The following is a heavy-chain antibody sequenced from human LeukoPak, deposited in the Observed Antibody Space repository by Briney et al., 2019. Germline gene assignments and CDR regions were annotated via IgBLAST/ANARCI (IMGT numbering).Heavy chain of an antibody. V-gene: IGHV3-7*03. CDR3: ARDSPLGTDFDY. CDR1: GFTFSSYW. J-gene: IGHJ4*02. CDR2: IKQDGSEK. D-gene: IGHD1-1*01. Sequence: RGSLRLSCAASGFTFSSYWMSWVRQAPGKGLEWVADIKQDGSEKYYVDSVKGRFTISRDSARNSLYLQMNSLRAEDTAVYYCARDSPLGTDFDYWGQGTLVTVSS.